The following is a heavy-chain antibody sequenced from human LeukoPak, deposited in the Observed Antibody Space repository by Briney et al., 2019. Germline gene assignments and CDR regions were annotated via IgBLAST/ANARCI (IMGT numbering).Heavy chain of an antibody. J-gene: IGHJ6*02. D-gene: IGHD3-9*01. V-gene: IGHV3-53*01. CDR1: GLTVSTNY. CDR3: TRDLMDYDVSTGLHHYYMDV. CDR2: VYSGGIT. Sequence: GGSVRLSCAVSGLTVSTNYMNWVRQAPGKGLEWVSVVYSGGITNYADSVKGRFTISRDNAKNTLYLQMNTLRVEDTAVYYCTRDLMDYDVSTGLHHYYMDVWGQGTTVTVSS.